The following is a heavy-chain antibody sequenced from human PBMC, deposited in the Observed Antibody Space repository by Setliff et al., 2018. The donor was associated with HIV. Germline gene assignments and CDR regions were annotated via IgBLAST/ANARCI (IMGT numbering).Heavy chain of an antibody. Sequence: SVKVSCKASGGTFNNYVISWVRQAPGQGLEWMGGIIPIYGTANYAQKVQGRVTMTTDTLTMTTYMELTSLRSDDTAVYYCARYLGGNEFDVWGQGTKVTVSS. D-gene: IGHD3-10*01. CDR1: GGTFNNYV. CDR2: IIPIYGTA. CDR3: ARYLGGNEFDV. V-gene: IGHV1-69*05. J-gene: IGHJ3*01.